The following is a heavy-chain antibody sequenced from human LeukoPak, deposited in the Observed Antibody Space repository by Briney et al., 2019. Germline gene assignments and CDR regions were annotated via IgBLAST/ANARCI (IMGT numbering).Heavy chain of an antibody. Sequence: GGSLRLSCAASGFTFSSYGMHWVRQAPGKGLEWVAVISYDGSNKYYADSVKGRYTISRDNSKNTLYLQMNSLRAEDTAVYYCAKELGAVDGSPLGYWGQGTLVTVSS. CDR1: GFTFSSYG. J-gene: IGHJ4*02. CDR2: ISYDGSNK. CDR3: AKELGAVDGSPLGY. V-gene: IGHV3-30*18. D-gene: IGHD1-26*01.